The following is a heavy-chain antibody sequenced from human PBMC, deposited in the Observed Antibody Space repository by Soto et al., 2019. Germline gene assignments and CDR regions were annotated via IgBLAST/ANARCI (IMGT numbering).Heavy chain of an antibody. Sequence: QVQLQESGPGLVKPSQTLSLMCTVSGGSISSGAYYWSWIRQHPGKGLEWIGYIHYSGSTYYNPSLQSRISISVDTSENQFSLRVSSVTAADTAVYYCTTLTGSGYYPNYFQHWGQGTLVTVSS. CDR2: IHYSGST. J-gene: IGHJ1*01. D-gene: IGHD3-22*01. V-gene: IGHV4-31*03. CDR3: TTLTGSGYYPNYFQH. CDR1: GGSISSGAYY.